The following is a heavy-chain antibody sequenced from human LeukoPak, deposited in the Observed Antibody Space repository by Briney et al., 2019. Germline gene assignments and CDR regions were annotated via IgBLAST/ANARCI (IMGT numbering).Heavy chain of an antibody. D-gene: IGHD4-17*01. J-gene: IGHJ6*02. CDR3: TRTYGDYDYYYAMDV. Sequence: GGSLRLSCAASGFIVNDNYMAWVRQAPGKGLEWVSVVNSGGSTSYADSVKDRFTISRDNSKNTLFLQMNSLRAEDTALYYCTRTYGDYDYYYAMDVWGQGTTVTVSS. CDR1: GFIVNDNY. V-gene: IGHV3-66*01. CDR2: VNSGGST.